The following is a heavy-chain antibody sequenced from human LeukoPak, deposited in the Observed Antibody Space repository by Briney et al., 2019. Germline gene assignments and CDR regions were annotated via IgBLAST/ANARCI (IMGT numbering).Heavy chain of an antibody. CDR1: GYTFTGYY. D-gene: IGHD6-13*01. Sequence: ASVKVSCKASGYTFTGYYMHWVRQAPGQGLEWIGWINPNSGGTNYAQKFQGRVTMTRDTSTSTVYMELSSLRSEDTAVYYCARDPSIAAAGTPLYYFDYWGQGTLVTVSS. CDR2: INPNSGGT. V-gene: IGHV1-2*02. CDR3: ARDPSIAAAGTPLYYFDY. J-gene: IGHJ4*02.